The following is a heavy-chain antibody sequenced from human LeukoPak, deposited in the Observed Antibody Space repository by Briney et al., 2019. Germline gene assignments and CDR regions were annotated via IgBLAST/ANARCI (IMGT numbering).Heavy chain of an antibody. V-gene: IGHV3-23*01. CDR3: AKCMAVAHDTFDI. J-gene: IGHJ3*02. Sequence: GGSLPPSCAASEFTFSSYAMSWVRQAPGRGLEWVSAISGSGGSTYYADSVKGRFTISRDNSKNTLYLHMNGLRAEDTAVYYCAKCMAVAHDTFDIWGQGTMLTVSS. CDR1: EFTFSSYA. CDR2: ISGSGGST. D-gene: IGHD6-19*01.